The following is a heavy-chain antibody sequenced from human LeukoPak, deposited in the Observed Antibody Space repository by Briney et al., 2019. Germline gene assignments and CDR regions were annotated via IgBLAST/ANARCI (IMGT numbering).Heavy chain of an antibody. Sequence: GSLRLSCAASGFTFNRYAMSWVRQAPGKGLEWVAVIAYDATNIYYADYVKGRFTISRVNSKATLFLQMNSLRPEDTAVYYCASTDSMAVTHSLDDWGQGTLVTVSA. CDR2: IAYDATNI. V-gene: IGHV3-30-3*01. CDR3: ASTDSMAVTHSLDD. J-gene: IGHJ4*02. CDR1: GFTFNRYA. D-gene: IGHD6-19*01.